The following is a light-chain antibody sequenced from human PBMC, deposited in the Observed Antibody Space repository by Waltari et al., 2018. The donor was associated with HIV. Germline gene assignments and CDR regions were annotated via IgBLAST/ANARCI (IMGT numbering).Light chain of an antibody. CDR3: QKYNNAPRT. CDR2: DAS. V-gene: IGKV1-27*01. Sequence: IQMTQSPSSLSASVGDRVTITCRASQAIGNSLAWYQQRPGKVPQLLIYDASTLQSGVPSRFSGFGSGTNFTLAIASFQPEDVATYFCQKYNNAPRTFGQGTKVEI. CDR1: QAIGNS. J-gene: IGKJ1*01.